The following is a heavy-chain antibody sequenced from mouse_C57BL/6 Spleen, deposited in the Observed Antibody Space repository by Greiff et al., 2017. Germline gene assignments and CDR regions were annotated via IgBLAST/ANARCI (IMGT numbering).Heavy chain of an antibody. V-gene: IGHV1-54*01. CDR2: INPGSGGT. CDR3: ARLNDYDGYAMDY. J-gene: IGHJ4*01. Sequence: VQLQQSGAELVRPGTSVKVSCKASGYAFTNYLIEWVKQRPGQGLEWIGMINPGSGGTNYNEKFKGKATLTADKSSSTAYMQLSSLTSEDSAVYFCARLNDYDGYAMDYWGQGTSVTVSS. CDR1: GYAFTNYL. D-gene: IGHD2-4*01.